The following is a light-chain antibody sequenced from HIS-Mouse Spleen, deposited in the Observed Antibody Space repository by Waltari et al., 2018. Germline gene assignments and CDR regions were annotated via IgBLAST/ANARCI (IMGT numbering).Light chain of an antibody. J-gene: IGLJ2*01. CDR2: QDS. CDR1: KLGDKH. Sequence: SYELTQPPSVSVSPGQTASITRSGDKLGDKHACWYHKKPGQSPVLVIYQDSKRPSGIPERFSCSNSGNTATLTISGTQAMDEADYYCQAWDSSTYVVFGGGTKLTVL. CDR3: QAWDSSTYVV. V-gene: IGLV3-1*01.